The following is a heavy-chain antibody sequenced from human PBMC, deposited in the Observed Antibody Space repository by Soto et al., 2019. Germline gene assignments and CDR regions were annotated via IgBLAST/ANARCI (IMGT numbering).Heavy chain of an antibody. CDR2: ISYDGSNK. CDR1: GFTFSSYA. CDR3: ARDPAAVAGTIYYYYGMDV. D-gene: IGHD6-19*01. V-gene: IGHV3-30-3*01. J-gene: IGHJ6*02. Sequence: GGSLRLSCAASGFTFSSYAMHWVRQAPGKGLEWVAVISYDGSNKYYADSVKGRFTISRDNSKNTLYLQMNSLRAEDTAVYYCARDPAAVAGTIYYYYGMDVWGQGTTVTVSS.